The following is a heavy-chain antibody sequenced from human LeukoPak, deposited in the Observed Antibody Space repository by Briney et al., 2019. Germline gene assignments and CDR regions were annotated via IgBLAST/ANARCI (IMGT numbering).Heavy chain of an antibody. CDR2: IKHSGST. J-gene: IGHJ4*02. CDR3: GGYCSGGSCRYYFDY. V-gene: IGHV4-34*01. D-gene: IGHD2-15*01. CDR1: GGSLRRYY. Sequence: SETLSLTRAFYGGSLRRYYWSCIRQPPRKGLEWIGEIKHSGSTNYNPPLTRRVPKSVEPSKNQLSLKLSSVTAADTGVYYCGGYCSGGSCRYYFDYWGQGTLVAVSS.